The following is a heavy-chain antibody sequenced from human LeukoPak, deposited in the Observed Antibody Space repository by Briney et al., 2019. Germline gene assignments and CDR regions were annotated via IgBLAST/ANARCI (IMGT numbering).Heavy chain of an antibody. CDR2: ISSDGSNK. CDR3: ARDLSTITVAGTSWYDY. Sequence: GGSPRLSCAASGFTFSSYAMHWVRQAPGKGLEWVAVISSDGSNKYYTDSVKGRFTISRDDSKNTLYLQMNSLRPEDTAVYYCARDLSTITVAGTSWYDYWGQGTLVTVSA. CDR1: GFTFSSYA. V-gene: IGHV3-30-3*01. J-gene: IGHJ4*02. D-gene: IGHD6-19*01.